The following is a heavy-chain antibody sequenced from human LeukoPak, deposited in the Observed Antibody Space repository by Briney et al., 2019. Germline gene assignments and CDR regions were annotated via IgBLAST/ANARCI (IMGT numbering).Heavy chain of an antibody. CDR2: IYSGGST. CDR3: ARGGGPSYYDSSGPNYYYYMDV. D-gene: IGHD3-22*01. J-gene: IGHJ6*03. V-gene: IGHV3-66*01. Sequence: GGSLRLSCAASGFTVSSNYMSWVRQAPGKGLEWVSVIYSGGSTYYADSVKGRFTISRDNSKNTLYLQMNSLRAEDTAVYYCARGGGPSYYDSSGPNYYYYMDVWGKGTTVTISS. CDR1: GFTVSSNY.